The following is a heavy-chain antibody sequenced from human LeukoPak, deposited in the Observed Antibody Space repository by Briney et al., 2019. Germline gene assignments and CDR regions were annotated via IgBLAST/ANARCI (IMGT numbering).Heavy chain of an antibody. V-gene: IGHV6-1*01. Sequence: SQTLSLTCAISGDSVSSNSAAWSWIRQSPSRGLEWLGRTYYRSRWHNDYAVSVKSRITLIPDTSKNQFSLQLNSVTPEDTAVYYCARDLIVVDDAFDIWGQGTVVSVSS. CDR1: GDSVSSNSAA. D-gene: IGHD3-22*01. CDR2: TYYRSRWHN. J-gene: IGHJ3*02. CDR3: ARDLIVVDDAFDI.